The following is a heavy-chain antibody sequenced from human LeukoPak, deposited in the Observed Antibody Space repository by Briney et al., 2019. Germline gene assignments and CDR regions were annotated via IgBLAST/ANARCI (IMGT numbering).Heavy chain of an antibody. D-gene: IGHD2-2*01. V-gene: IGHV1-69*13. CDR2: IIPIFGTA. CDR1: GGTFSSYA. Sequence: SVKVSCKASGGTFSSYAISWVRQAPGRGLEWMGGIIPIFGTANYAQKFQGRVTITADESTSTAYMELSSLRSEDTAVYYCATALYCSSTSCPPEDNWFDPWSQGTLVTVSS. CDR3: ATALYCSSTSCPPEDNWFDP. J-gene: IGHJ5*02.